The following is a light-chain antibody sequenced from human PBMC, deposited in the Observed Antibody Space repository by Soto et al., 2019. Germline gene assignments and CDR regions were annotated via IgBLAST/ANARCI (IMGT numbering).Light chain of an antibody. CDR3: QHYNSYPPWT. Sequence: DIQMTQSPSTLSASVGDRVTITCRASQTINSWLAWYQQEPGKAPKLLIYEASSLESGVPSRFSGSGSGTEFTLTISSTQPDEFATYYCQHYNSYPPWTFGQGTKVEIK. J-gene: IGKJ1*01. CDR1: QTINSW. CDR2: EAS. V-gene: IGKV1-5*03.